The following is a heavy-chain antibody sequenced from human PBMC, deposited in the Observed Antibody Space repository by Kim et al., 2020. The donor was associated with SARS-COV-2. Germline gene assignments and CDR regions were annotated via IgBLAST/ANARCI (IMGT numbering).Heavy chain of an antibody. J-gene: IGHJ2*01. D-gene: IGHD3-10*01. Sequence: GGSLRLSCAASGFTFSSYAMSWVRQAPGKGLEWVSAISGSGGSTYYADSVKGRFTISRDNSKNTLYLQMNSLRAEDTAVYYCAKDSMVRGVPLWYFDLWGRGTLVTVSS. V-gene: IGHV3-23*01. CDR2: ISGSGGST. CDR1: GFTFSSYA. CDR3: AKDSMVRGVPLWYFDL.